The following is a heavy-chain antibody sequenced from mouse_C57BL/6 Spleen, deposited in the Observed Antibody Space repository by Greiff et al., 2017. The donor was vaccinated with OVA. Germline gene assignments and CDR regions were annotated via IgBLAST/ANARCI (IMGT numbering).Heavy chain of an antibody. D-gene: IGHD1-1*02. V-gene: IGHV7-3*01. Sequence: EVKLMESGGGLVQPGGSLSLSCAASGFTFTDYYMSWVRQPPGKALEWLGFIRNKANGYTTEYSASVKGRFTISRDNSQSILYLQMNALRAEDSATYYCARYMGNYLYAMDYWGQGTSVTVSS. CDR1: GFTFTDYY. J-gene: IGHJ4*01. CDR3: ARYMGNYLYAMDY. CDR2: IRNKANGYTT.